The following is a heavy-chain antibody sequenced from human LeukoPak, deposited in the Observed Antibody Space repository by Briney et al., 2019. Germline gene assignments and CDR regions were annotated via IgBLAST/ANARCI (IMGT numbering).Heavy chain of an antibody. CDR3: ARGGFGWLDHHLQCFQH. CDR1: GFTFSSYA. D-gene: IGHD6-19*01. J-gene: IGHJ1*01. V-gene: IGHV3-30-3*01. Sequence: GGSLRLSCAASGFTFSSYAMHWVRQAPGKGLEWVAVISYDGSNKYYADSVKGRFTISRDNSKNTLYLQMNSLRAEDTAVYYCARGGFGWLDHHLQCFQHWGQGTLVTVSS. CDR2: ISYDGSNK.